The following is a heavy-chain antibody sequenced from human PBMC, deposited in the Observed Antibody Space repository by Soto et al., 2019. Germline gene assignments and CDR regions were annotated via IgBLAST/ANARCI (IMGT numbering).Heavy chain of an antibody. V-gene: IGHV3-21*01. D-gene: IGHD3-22*01. Sequence: GGSLRLSCAASGFTFSSYSMNWVRQAPGKGLEWVSSISSSSSYIYYADSVKGRFTISRDNAKNSLYLQMNSLRAEDTAVYYCARDQSFYYYDSSGYYLDYWGQGTLVTVSS. J-gene: IGHJ4*02. CDR3: ARDQSFYYYDSSGYYLDY. CDR1: GFTFSSYS. CDR2: ISSSSSYI.